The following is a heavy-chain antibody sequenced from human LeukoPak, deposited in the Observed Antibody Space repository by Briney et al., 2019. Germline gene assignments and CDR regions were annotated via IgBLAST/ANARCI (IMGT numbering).Heavy chain of an antibody. D-gene: IGHD1-26*01. V-gene: IGHV4-59*01. J-gene: IGHJ4*02. Sequence: KTSETLSLTCTVSGASISSYYWSWIRQPPGKGLEWIGHIYYSGSTNYNPSLKSRVTISVDTSKNQFSLKVSSVTAADTAVYFCARDRGVGAYYFDYWGQGALSPSPQ. CDR2: IYYSGST. CDR3: ARDRGVGAYYFDY. CDR1: GASISSYY.